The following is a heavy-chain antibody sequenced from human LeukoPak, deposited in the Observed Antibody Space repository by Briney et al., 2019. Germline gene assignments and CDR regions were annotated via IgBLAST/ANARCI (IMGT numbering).Heavy chain of an antibody. CDR1: GGSISSSSYY. Sequence: SETLSLTCTVSGGSISSSSYYWGWIRQPPGKGLEWIGTIYYSGSTYYNPSLKSRVTISVDTSKNQFSLKLSSVTAADTAVYYCARFPSAGTVDYWGQGTLVTVSS. J-gene: IGHJ4*02. CDR3: ARFPSAGTVDY. V-gene: IGHV4-39*07. CDR2: IYYSGST. D-gene: IGHD6-19*01.